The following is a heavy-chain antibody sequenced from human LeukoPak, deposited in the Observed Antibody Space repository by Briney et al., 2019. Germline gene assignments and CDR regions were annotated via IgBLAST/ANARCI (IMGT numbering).Heavy chain of an antibody. J-gene: IGHJ4*02. Sequence: ASVKVSCKASGSTLTSYGISWVRRSPGQRLEGMGWISAYNGNTNYAQKLQGRVTMTTDTSTSTAYMELRSLRSDDPAVSYFARSHLFGELFPFDYWGQGTLVTVSS. CDR2: ISAYNGNT. CDR3: ARSHLFGELFPFDY. CDR1: GSTLTSYG. D-gene: IGHD3-10*01. V-gene: IGHV1-18*01.